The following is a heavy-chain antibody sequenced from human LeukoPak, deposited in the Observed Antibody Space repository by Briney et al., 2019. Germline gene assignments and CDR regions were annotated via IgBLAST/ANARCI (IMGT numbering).Heavy chain of an antibody. CDR3: ARDLYYDSSGYYGAFDY. V-gene: IGHV1-46*01. J-gene: IGHJ4*02. D-gene: IGHD3-22*01. Sequence: ASVKVSCKASGYTFTSYYMHWVRQAPGQGLEWMGIINPSGGSTSYAQKFQGRVAMTRDTSTSTVYMELSSLRSEDTAVYYCARDLYYDSSGYYGAFDYWGQGTLVTVSS. CDR1: GYTFTSYY. CDR2: INPSGGST.